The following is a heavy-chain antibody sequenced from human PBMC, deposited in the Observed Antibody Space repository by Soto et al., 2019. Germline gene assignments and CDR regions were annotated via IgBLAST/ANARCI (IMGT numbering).Heavy chain of an antibody. Sequence: SETLSLTCAVSGASVSSGGYYWSWIRQHPEKGLEWIGYIYNSGLISYNPSLKSRIVVSRDTSRNQLSLKVTSVTAADTAVYFCARSRRGAVATFDLWGQGTPVTVSS. CDR1: GASVSSGGYY. CDR2: IYNSGLI. CDR3: ARSRRGAVATFDL. V-gene: IGHV4-31*11. J-gene: IGHJ4*02. D-gene: IGHD2-15*01.